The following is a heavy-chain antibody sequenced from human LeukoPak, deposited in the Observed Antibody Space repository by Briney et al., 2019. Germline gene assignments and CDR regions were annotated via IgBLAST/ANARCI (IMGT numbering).Heavy chain of an antibody. Sequence: SETLSLTCTVSGASISDYWWNWIRQPPGKALEWIGYIYYGGSTHYNPSLKGRVTISLDTSRTHFSLKLTSVTAADTAVYYCARRLCSSVTCSIAPSGNWLDPWGQGTLVTVSS. CDR2: IYYGGST. V-gene: IGHV4-59*08. CDR1: GASISDYW. CDR3: ARRLCSSVTCSIAPSGNWLDP. D-gene: IGHD2-2*01. J-gene: IGHJ5*02.